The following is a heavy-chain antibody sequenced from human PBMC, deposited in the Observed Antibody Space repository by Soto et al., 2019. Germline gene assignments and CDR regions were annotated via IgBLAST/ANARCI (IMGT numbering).Heavy chain of an antibody. CDR1: GGSISSYY. V-gene: IGHV4-59*08. Sequence: PSETLSLTCTVSGGSISSYYWSWIRQPPGKGLEWIGYIYYSGSTNYNPSLKSRVTISVDTSKNQFSLKLSSVTAADTAVYYCARSHRPTDYFDYWGQGTLVTVSS. D-gene: IGHD4-4*01. J-gene: IGHJ4*02. CDR2: IYYSGST. CDR3: ARSHRPTDYFDY.